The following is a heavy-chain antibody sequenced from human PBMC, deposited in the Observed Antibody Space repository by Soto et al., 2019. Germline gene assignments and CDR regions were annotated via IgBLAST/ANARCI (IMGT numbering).Heavy chain of an antibody. Sequence: LRLSCAASGFTFSSYAMSWVRQAPGKGLEWIAYVSMDSDTIHYADSVKGRFTISRDDPENSLYLQMNSLRDEDTATYYCARLYYDYVWGQGTTVTVSS. CDR1: GFTFSSYA. CDR2: VSMDSDTI. CDR3: ARLYYDYV. V-gene: IGHV3-48*02. D-gene: IGHD3-3*01. J-gene: IGHJ6*02.